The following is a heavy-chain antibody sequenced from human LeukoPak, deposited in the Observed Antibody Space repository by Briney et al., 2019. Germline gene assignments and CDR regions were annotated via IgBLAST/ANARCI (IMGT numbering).Heavy chain of an antibody. CDR2: ISSSSSYI. CDR1: GFTFSSYS. Sequence: GGSLRLSCAASGFTFSSYSMNWVRQAPGKGLERVSSISSSSSYIYYADSVKGRFTISRDNAKNSLYLQMNSLRAEDTAVYYCARDREPQILDYGMDVWGQGTTVTVSS. V-gene: IGHV3-21*01. J-gene: IGHJ6*02. D-gene: IGHD1-26*01. CDR3: ARDREPQILDYGMDV.